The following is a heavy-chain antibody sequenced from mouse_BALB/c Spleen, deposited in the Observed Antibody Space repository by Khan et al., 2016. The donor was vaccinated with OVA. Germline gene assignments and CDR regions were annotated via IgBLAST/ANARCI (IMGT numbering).Heavy chain of an antibody. Sequence: VQLQQSGAELVKSGATVNLSCTASGLNIKDTYMHWLKPWPDQGLEWIGRIDPPNGNTKYDPTFPGTDTITADTSANTAYLQLSRLTSEDTAVYDWARMARKWGQGTTLTVSS. V-gene: IGHV14-3*02. CDR2: IDPPNGNT. J-gene: IGHJ2*01. CDR3: ARMARK. CDR1: GLNIKDTY.